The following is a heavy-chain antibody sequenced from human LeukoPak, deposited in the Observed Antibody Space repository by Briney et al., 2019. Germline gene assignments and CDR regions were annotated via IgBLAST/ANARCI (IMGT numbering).Heavy chain of an antibody. CDR1: GFTFSSYG. CDR3: AKDEVRLGEMSAFDI. CDR2: IRYDGSNK. D-gene: IGHD3-10*01. J-gene: IGHJ3*02. V-gene: IGHV3-30*02. Sequence: PGGSLRLSCAASGFTFSSYGMHWVRQAPGKGLEWVAFIRYDGSNKYYADSVKGRFTISRDNSKNTLYLQMNSLRAEDTAVYYCAKDEVRLGEMSAFDIWGQGTMVTVSS.